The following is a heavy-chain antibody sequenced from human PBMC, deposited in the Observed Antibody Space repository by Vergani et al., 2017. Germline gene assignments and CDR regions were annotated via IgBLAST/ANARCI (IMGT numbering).Heavy chain of an antibody. CDR3: ARGRGAVAGTGGGYYYYGMDV. CDR1: GYTFTSYY. Sequence: QVQLVQSGAEVKKPGASVKVSCKASGYTFTSYYMHWVRQAPGQGLEWMGIINPSGGSTSYAQKFQGRCTMTRDTSTSTVYMELSSLRSEDTAVYYWARGRGAVAGTGGGYYYYGMDVWGQGTTVTVSS. J-gene: IGHJ6*02. D-gene: IGHD6-19*01. V-gene: IGHV1-46*01. CDR2: INPSGGST.